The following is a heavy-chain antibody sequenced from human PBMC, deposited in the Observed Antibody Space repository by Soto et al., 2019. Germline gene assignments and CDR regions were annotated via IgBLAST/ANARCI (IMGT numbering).Heavy chain of an antibody. J-gene: IGHJ6*02. Sequence: GGSLRLSCRTSGFAFNSYAMHWVRQAPGKGLEWVAVVWSEGGYKKYADSVKGRFIISRDTSENTLYLEMNRLRVDDTAEYYCARGHSYNRGLSGMDVWGQGNTVTVSS. V-gene: IGHV3-33*01. CDR2: VWSEGGYK. CDR3: ARGHSYNRGLSGMDV. D-gene: IGHD3-10*01. CDR1: GFAFNSYA.